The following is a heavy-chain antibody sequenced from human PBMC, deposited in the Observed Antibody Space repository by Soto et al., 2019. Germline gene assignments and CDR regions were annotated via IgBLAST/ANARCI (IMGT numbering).Heavy chain of an antibody. Sequence: QVQLVQSGAEVKKPGASVKVSCKASGYTFTSYGISWVRQAPGQGLEWMGWISAYNGNTNDAQKLQGRVTMTTDTSTSTAYMELRSLRSDDTAVYYCARDLPDYHFWSGSHWDYWGQGTLVTVSS. CDR3: ARDLPDYHFWSGSHWDY. D-gene: IGHD3-3*01. CDR2: ISAYNGNT. CDR1: GYTFTSYG. J-gene: IGHJ4*02. V-gene: IGHV1-18*01.